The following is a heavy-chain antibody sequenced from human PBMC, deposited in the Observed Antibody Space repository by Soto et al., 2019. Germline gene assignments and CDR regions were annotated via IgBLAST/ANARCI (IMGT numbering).Heavy chain of an antibody. J-gene: IGHJ5*02. CDR3: ARHATCETTFAQGAPNWFGP. Sequence: EVQLVQSGAEVKKPGESLRISCKGSGYIFTNYLISWVRQMPGKGLEWMGRIDPSDAYNTFSPSFQGHVTISAAKSISTTYTQWRHMKAPDNAIYYCARHATCETTFAQGAPNWFGPWGQGPLVTASS. V-gene: IGHV5-10-1*01. D-gene: IGHD1-1*01. CDR1: GYIFTNYL. CDR2: IDPSDAYN.